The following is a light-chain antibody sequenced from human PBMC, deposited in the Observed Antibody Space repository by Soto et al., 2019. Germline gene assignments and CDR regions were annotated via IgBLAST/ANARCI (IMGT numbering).Light chain of an antibody. Sequence: DIQMTQSPSSLSASVGDRVTITCRASQSISSYLNWYQQKPGKAPKLLLYAASSLQSGVPSRFSGSGSWADFSLTISSLQPEDFETYYCQQCYSTPRTFGQGTKVEIK. CDR2: AAS. CDR1: QSISSY. CDR3: QQCYSTPRT. V-gene: IGKV1-39*01. J-gene: IGKJ1*01.